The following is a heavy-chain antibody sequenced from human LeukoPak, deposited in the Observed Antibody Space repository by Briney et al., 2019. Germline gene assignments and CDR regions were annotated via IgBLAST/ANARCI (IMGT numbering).Heavy chain of an antibody. CDR3: AKDPATYSSSGVFDY. CDR1: GFDLSSYG. J-gene: IGHJ4*02. D-gene: IGHD6-6*01. CDR2: ISGSGGIT. Sequence: GGSLRLSCGVSGFDLSSYGMNWVRQAPGKGLEWVSHISGSGGITHYADSVKGRFTISRDNFKNTLYLQMNTLRAEDTAMYYCAKDPATYSSSGVFDYWGQGTLVTVSS. V-gene: IGHV3-23*01.